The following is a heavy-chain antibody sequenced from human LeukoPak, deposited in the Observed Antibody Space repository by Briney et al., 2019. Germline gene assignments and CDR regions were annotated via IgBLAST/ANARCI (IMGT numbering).Heavy chain of an antibody. J-gene: IGHJ6*04. CDR1: GFTFSSYA. V-gene: IGHV3-23*01. CDR2: ISGSGGST. Sequence: PGGSLRLPCAASGFTFSSYAMSWVRQAPGKGLEWVSAISGSGGSTYYADSVKGRFTISRDNSKNTLYLQMNSLRAEDTAVYYCAKDKRVTMVRGVIIPYGMDVWGKGTTVTVSS. D-gene: IGHD3-10*01. CDR3: AKDKRVTMVRGVIIPYGMDV.